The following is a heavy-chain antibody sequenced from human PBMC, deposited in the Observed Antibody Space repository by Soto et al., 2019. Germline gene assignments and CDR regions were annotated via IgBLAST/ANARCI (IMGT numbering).Heavy chain of an antibody. J-gene: IGHJ4*02. Sequence: PSETLSLTCTVSGGSISSSSYYWGWIRQPPGKGLEWIGSIYYSGSTYYNPSLKSRVTISVDTSKNQFPLKLSSVTAADTAVYYCARRNYYDSSGYYDRAYWGQGTLVTVSS. V-gene: IGHV4-39*01. D-gene: IGHD3-22*01. CDR3: ARRNYYDSSGYYDRAY. CDR1: GGSISSSSYY. CDR2: IYYSGST.